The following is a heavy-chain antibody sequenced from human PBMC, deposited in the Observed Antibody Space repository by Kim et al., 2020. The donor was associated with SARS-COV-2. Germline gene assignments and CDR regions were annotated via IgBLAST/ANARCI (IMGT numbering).Heavy chain of an antibody. CDR2: ISYDGSNK. Sequence: GGSLRLSCAASGFTFSSYAMHWVRQAPGKGLEWVAVISYDGSNKYYADSVKGRFTISRDNSKNTLYLQMNSLRAEDTAVYYCARVIISTRISDYWGQGTLVTVSS. V-gene: IGHV3-30*04. CDR1: GFTFSSYA. D-gene: IGHD1-1*01. CDR3: ARVIISTRISDY. J-gene: IGHJ4*02.